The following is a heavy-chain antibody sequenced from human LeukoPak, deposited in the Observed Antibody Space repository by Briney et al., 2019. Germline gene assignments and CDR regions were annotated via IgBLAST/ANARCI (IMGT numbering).Heavy chain of an antibody. J-gene: IGHJ4*02. D-gene: IGHD6-19*01. CDR2: IYYSGST. Sequence: KPSETLSLTCTVSGGSISSSSYYWGWIRQPPGKGLEWIGSIYYSGSTYYNPSLKSRVTISVDTSKNQFSLKLSSVTAADTAVYYCARDKFTFDSGREVNYFDYWGQGTLVTVSS. V-gene: IGHV4-39*07. CDR1: GGSISSSSYY. CDR3: ARDKFTFDSGREVNYFDY.